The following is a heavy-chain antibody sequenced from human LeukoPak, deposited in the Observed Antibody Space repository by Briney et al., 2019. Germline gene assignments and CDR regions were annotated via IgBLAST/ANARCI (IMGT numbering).Heavy chain of an antibody. D-gene: IGHD3-3*01. CDR2: IKEDGSET. CDR1: GFIFKKYW. CDR3: AKGGPILGYWFES. J-gene: IGHJ5*01. V-gene: IGHV3-7*01. Sequence: PGGSLRLSCEASGFIFKKYWMNWVRQVPGKGLECLANIKEDGSETYYADSVKGRFTISRDNSKNTLYLQMNSLRAEDTAVYYCAKGGPILGYWFESWGQGTLVTVSS.